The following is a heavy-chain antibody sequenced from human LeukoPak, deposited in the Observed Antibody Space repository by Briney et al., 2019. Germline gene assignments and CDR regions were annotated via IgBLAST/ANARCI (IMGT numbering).Heavy chain of an antibody. Sequence: SETLSLTCTVSGGSISSYYWSWIRQPAGKGLEWIWRIYTSGSTNYNPSLKSRVTMSVDTSKNQFSLKLSSLTAADTAVYYCARGLPVWLPDYYYYMDVWGKGTTVTVSS. CDR3: ARGLPVWLPDYYYYMDV. J-gene: IGHJ6*03. CDR2: IYTSGST. V-gene: IGHV4-4*07. D-gene: IGHD5-12*01. CDR1: GGSISSYY.